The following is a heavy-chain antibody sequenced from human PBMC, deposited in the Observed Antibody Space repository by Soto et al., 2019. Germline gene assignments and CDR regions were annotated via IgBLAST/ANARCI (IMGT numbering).Heavy chain of an antibody. J-gene: IGHJ5*02. CDR3: PTPQCKDRDDFDP. CDR2: MSPDGRWI. V-gene: IGHV3-74*01. D-gene: IGHD3-3*01. CDR1: GDTFSNSW. Sequence: GGSLRLSCTVSGDTFSNSWMHWFRQPPGEGLVWVSGMSPDGRWIGYADSVKGRFTISRDNTRNTVYLQMNGLRVEAPGVYYGPTPQCKDRDDFDPWGQGSLVT.